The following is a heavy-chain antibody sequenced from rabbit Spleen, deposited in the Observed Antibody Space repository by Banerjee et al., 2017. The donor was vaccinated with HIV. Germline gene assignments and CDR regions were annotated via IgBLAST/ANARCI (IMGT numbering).Heavy chain of an antibody. Sequence: QEQLGESGGGLVTPEGTLTLPCKASGVSLNDKDVMCWGRQAPGKGLEWMACINMFTAKSVYASWAKGRFIMSRPSSTTVTLQMTSLTAADTATYFCARDTGSSFSTYGMDLWGPGTLVTVS. V-gene: IGHV1S45*01. CDR2: INMFTAKS. D-gene: IGHD8-1*01. CDR1: GVSLNDKDV. J-gene: IGHJ6*01. CDR3: ARDTGSSFSTYGMDL.